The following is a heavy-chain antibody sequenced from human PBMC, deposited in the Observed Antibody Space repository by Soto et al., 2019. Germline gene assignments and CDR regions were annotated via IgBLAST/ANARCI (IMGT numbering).Heavy chain of an antibody. CDR2: IYNSGST. J-gene: IGHJ4*02. CDR1: GGSISGYY. CDR3: ARRYGSAIDY. D-gene: IGHD1-26*01. V-gene: IGHV4-59*08. Sequence: PSETLSLTFTVSGGSISGYYWSWLRQPPGKGLEWIGYIYNSGSTNCNPSLKSRVTISVDTSKNQFSLKLSSVTAADTAVYYCARRYGSAIDYWGQGTLVTVSS.